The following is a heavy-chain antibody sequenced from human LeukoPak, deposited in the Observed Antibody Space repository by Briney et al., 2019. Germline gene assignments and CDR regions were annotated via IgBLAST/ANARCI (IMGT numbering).Heavy chain of an antibody. CDR2: MNIDGSEK. CDR3: AKDSPGY. D-gene: IGHD1-14*01. V-gene: IGHV3-7*03. J-gene: IGHJ4*02. CDR1: GFTFSNYW. Sequence: GGSLRLSCAASGFTFSNYWMGWVRQAPGKRLEWVANMNIDGSEKYYADSVKGRFSISRDNARNSVYLQMNSLRAEDTAVYYCAKDSPGYWGQGTLVTVSS.